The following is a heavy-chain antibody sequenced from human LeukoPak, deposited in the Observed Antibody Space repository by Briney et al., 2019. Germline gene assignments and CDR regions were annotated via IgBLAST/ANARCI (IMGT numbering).Heavy chain of an antibody. D-gene: IGHD3-10*01. CDR2: FDPEDGET. V-gene: IGHV1-24*01. Sequence: ASVKVSCKVSGYTLTELSMHWVRQAPGKGLEWMGGFDPEDGETIYAQKFQGRVTITADESTSTAYMELSSLRSEDTAVYYCARDRGPPYNWFDPWGQGTLVTVSS. CDR3: ARDRGPPYNWFDP. CDR1: GYTLTELS. J-gene: IGHJ5*02.